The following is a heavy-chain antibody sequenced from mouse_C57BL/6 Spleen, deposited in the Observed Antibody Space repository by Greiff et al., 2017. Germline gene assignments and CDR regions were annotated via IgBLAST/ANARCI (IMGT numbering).Heavy chain of an antibody. CDR1: GFTFSDYY. Sequence: EVQGVASEGGLVQPGSSMKLSCTASGFTFSDYYMAWVRQVPEKGLELVANINYDGSSTYDLDSLKSRFIISRDNAKNILYLQMSSLKSEDTATYYCAIDFLYDGYVLYAMDYWGQGTSVTVSS. V-gene: IGHV5-16*01. D-gene: IGHD2-3*01. CDR2: INYDGSST. CDR3: AIDFLYDGYVLYAMDY. J-gene: IGHJ4*01.